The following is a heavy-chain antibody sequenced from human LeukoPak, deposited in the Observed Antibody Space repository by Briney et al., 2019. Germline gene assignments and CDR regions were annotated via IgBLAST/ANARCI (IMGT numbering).Heavy chain of an antibody. D-gene: IGHD1-26*01. CDR2: ISGSGGNT. V-gene: IGHV3-23*01. CDR3: AKGTYVVGGRGY. J-gene: IGHJ4*02. CDR1: GFTFSSYA. Sequence: PGGSLRLSCAASGFTFSSYAMSWVRQAPGKGLEWVSAISGSGGNTYCADSVKGRFTISRDNSRNTLLLQMNSLRAEDTAVYYCAKGTYVVGGRGYWGQGTLVTVSS.